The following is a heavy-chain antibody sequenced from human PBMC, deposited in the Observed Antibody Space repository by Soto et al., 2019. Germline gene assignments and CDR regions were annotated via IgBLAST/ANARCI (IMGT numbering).Heavy chain of an antibody. D-gene: IGHD2-2*01. V-gene: IGHV3-21*01. Sequence: GGSLRLCCAASGFTFSSYSMNWVRQAPGKGLEWVSSISSSSSYIYYADSVKGRFTISRDNAKNSLYLQMNSLRAEDTAVYYCARDGAGVYQLPSINDAFDIWGQGTMVTVSS. CDR1: GFTFSSYS. CDR3: ARDGAGVYQLPSINDAFDI. J-gene: IGHJ3*02. CDR2: ISSSSSYI.